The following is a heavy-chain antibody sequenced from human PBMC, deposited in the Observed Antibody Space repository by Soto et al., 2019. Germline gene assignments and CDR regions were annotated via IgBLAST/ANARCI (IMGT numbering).Heavy chain of an antibody. Sequence: GESLKISCKGSGYSFTSYWIGWVRQMPGKGLEWMGIIYPGDSDTGYSPSFQGQVTISADKSISTAYLQWSSLKASDTAMYYCARGGYDFWSGYSPIPYYYYIMDVWGKGTTVTVSS. V-gene: IGHV5-51*01. CDR3: ARGGYDFWSGYSPIPYYYYIMDV. D-gene: IGHD3-3*01. CDR1: GYSFTSYW. J-gene: IGHJ6*03. CDR2: IYPGDSDT.